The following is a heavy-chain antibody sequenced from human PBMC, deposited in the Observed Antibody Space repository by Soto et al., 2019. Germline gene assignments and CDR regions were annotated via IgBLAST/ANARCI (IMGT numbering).Heavy chain of an antibody. D-gene: IGHD3-10*01. Sequence: EVQLVQSGAEVKKPGESLKISCKGSGYSFTSYWIGWVRQMPGKGLECMGIIYPGDSDTRYSPSFQGQVTISADKSISTASLQWSSLKASDTAMYYCAGGGVRGVITRTRDYYGMDVWGQGTTVTVSS. J-gene: IGHJ6*02. CDR3: AGGGVRGVITRTRDYYGMDV. CDR2: IYPGDSDT. CDR1: GYSFTSYW. V-gene: IGHV5-51*01.